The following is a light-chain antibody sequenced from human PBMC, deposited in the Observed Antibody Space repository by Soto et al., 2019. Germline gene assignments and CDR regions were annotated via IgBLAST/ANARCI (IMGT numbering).Light chain of an antibody. CDR3: QQYNSHWT. V-gene: IGKV1-5*03. CDR2: QAS. J-gene: IGKJ1*01. CDR1: QGISNR. Sequence: DVQMTQSPSTLSASVGDRVTITCRASQGISNRLAWYQQKPGKAPKLLIYQASSLKSGVPSRFGGSGSGTEFTLTITSLKHDDFATYYCQQYNSHWTFGQGTKVDIK.